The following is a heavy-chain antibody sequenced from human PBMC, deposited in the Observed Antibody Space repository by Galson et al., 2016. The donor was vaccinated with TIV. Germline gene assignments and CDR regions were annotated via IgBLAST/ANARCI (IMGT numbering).Heavy chain of an antibody. Sequence: SVKVSCKASGDTFSSFSIIWVRQAPGQGLEWMGRIIPLLDKTNYVQKFQDRVTITADRSMSTAYMELSSLRSEDTAVYYCARATNYYDNWFDPWGQGTLVTVSS. CDR2: IIPLLDKT. D-gene: IGHD3-10*01. CDR1: GDTFSSFS. CDR3: ARATNYYDNWFDP. V-gene: IGHV1-69*08. J-gene: IGHJ5*02.